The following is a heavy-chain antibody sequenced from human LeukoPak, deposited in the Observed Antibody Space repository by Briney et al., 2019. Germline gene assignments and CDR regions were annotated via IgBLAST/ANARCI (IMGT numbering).Heavy chain of an antibody. CDR1: GFTFSSYS. CDR2: ISSSSSTI. CDR3: ARVYYDYVWGSYRYLDY. D-gene: IGHD3-16*02. Sequence: GGSLRLSCAASGFTFSSYSMNWVRQAPGKGLEWVSYISSSSSTIYYADSVKGRFTISRDNAENSLYLQMNSLRAEDTAVYYCARVYYDYVWGSYRYLDYWGQGTLVTVSS. J-gene: IGHJ4*02. V-gene: IGHV3-48*04.